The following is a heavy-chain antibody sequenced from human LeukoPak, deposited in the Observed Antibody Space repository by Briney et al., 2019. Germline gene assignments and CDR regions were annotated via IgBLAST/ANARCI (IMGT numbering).Heavy chain of an antibody. CDR2: MKEDGSEI. CDR1: AFTFSNYW. D-gene: IGHD4-23*01. V-gene: IGHV3-7*01. Sequence: PGGSLRLSCAASAFTFSNYWLSWVRQAQGQGLEWVGIMKEDGSEINYVDSVKGRFTISRDNAKNSLYLQMNSLRVDDTAVYYCARDRGYSTFDYWGQGALVTVSS. CDR3: ARDRGYSTFDY. J-gene: IGHJ4*02.